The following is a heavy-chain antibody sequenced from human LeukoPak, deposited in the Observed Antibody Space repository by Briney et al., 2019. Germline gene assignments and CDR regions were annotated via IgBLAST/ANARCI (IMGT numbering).Heavy chain of an antibody. Sequence: GASVKVSCKASGGTFSGYAISWVRQAPGQGLEWMGGIIPIFGTANYAQKFQGRVTITADESTSTAYMELSSLRSEDTAVYYCARDGDYDLNFDYWGQGTLVTVSS. CDR3: ARDGDYDLNFDY. CDR2: IIPIFGTA. J-gene: IGHJ4*02. D-gene: IGHD4-17*01. CDR1: GGTFSGYA. V-gene: IGHV1-69*13.